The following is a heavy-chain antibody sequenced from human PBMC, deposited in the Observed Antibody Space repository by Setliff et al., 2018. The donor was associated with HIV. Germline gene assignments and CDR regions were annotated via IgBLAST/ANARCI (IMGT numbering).Heavy chain of an antibody. J-gene: IGHJ6*02. V-gene: IGHV3-48*03. CDR2: ISGSGTTL. D-gene: IGHD3-10*01. Sequence: AGGSLRLSCAASGFNLSNYEMNWVRQAPGKGLQWLSHISGSGTTLYYARSVRGRLVVSRDNGKSSLYLRRNNLRAEDTAIYYCATSGVTWTQWFGEMSSFYYGMDVWGQGTTVTVSS. CDR1: GFNLSNYE. CDR3: ATSGVTWTQWFGEMSSFYYGMDV.